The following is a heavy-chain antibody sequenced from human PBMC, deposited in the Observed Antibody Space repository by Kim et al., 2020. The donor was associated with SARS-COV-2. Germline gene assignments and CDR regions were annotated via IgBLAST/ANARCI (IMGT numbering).Heavy chain of an antibody. D-gene: IGHD2-15*01. CDR2: ISSSSSYT. J-gene: IGHJ5*02. V-gene: IGHV3-11*05. Sequence: GGSLRLSCAASGFTFSDYYMSWIRQAPGKGLEWVSYISSSSSYTNYADSVKGRFTISRDNAKNSLYLQMNSLRAEDTAVYYCARDYICSGGSCNNWFDPWGQGTLVTVSS. CDR3: ARDYICSGGSCNNWFDP. CDR1: GFTFSDYY.